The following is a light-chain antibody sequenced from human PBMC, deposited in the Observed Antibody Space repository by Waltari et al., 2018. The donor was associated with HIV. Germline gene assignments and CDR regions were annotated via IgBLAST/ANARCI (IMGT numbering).Light chain of an antibody. V-gene: IGLV2-14*01. J-gene: IGLJ2*01. CDR2: GVT. Sequence: SALPQPASVPGSPGQSVTLPCPVTSPDFDLHNFLSWYQQHPGKGPQLISFGVTYRPSRISSRFSASTSGDTASQTITGLESGDDADYYCTTYTDGNSLLIGSGTKLSV. CDR1: SPDFDLHNF. CDR3: TTYTDGNSLL.